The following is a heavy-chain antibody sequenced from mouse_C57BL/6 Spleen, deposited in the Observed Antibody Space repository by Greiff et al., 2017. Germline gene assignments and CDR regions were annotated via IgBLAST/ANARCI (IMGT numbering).Heavy chain of an antibody. Sequence: EVQRVESGGGLVQPGGSLSLSCAASGFTFPAYYMSWVRQPPGKALEWLGFISTNANGYKPAYSASVKGRFTISRDNSQSILYLQMKSLRADDIATYCGASYRGGWFADWGQGTLVTVSA. CDR2: ISTNANGYKP. CDR1: GFTFPAYY. CDR3: ASYRGGWFAD. J-gene: IGHJ3*01. V-gene: IGHV7-3*01.